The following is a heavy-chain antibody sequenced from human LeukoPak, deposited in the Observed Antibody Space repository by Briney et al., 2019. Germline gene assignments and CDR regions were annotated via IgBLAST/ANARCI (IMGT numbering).Heavy chain of an antibody. D-gene: IGHD3-10*01. CDR1: GGSIRSYY. J-gene: IGHJ6*03. V-gene: IGHV4-59*12. CDR2: IYYSGST. Sequence: SETLSLTCTVSGGSIRSYYWSWIRQPPGKGLEWIGYIYYSGSTNYNPSLKSRVTMSVDTSKNQFPLKLSSVTAADTAVYYCARGTYYYGSGSWYYYYYMDVWGKGTTVTISS. CDR3: ARGTYYYGSGSWYYYYYMDV.